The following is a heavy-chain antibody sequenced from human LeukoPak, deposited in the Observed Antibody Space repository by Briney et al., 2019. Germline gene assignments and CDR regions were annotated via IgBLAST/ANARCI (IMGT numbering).Heavy chain of an antibody. V-gene: IGHV1-2*02. CDR1: VYTFTGYY. CDR3: AGALLGYCSSTSCLDY. J-gene: IGHJ4*02. Sequence: ASVKGSCKASVYTFTGYYMHWVRQAPGQGLEWMGWINPNSGGTNYAQKFQGRVTMTRDTSISTAYMELSRLRSDDTAVYYCAGALLGYCSSTSCLDYWGQGTLVTVSS. D-gene: IGHD2-2*01. CDR2: INPNSGGT.